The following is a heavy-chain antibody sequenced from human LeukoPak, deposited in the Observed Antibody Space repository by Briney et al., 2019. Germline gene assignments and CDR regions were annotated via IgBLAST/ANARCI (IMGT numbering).Heavy chain of an antibody. J-gene: IGHJ6*04. CDR2: ISASGTNT. D-gene: IGHD3-10*02. V-gene: IGHV3-23*01. Sequence: PGGSLRLSCAASGFTFGTYAMTWVRQAPGKGLEWVSTISASGTNTYYADSVKGRFTISRDNSKNTLYLQMNSLRAEDTAVYYCAELGITMIGGVWGKGTTVTISS. CDR3: AELGITMIGGV. CDR1: GFTFGTYA.